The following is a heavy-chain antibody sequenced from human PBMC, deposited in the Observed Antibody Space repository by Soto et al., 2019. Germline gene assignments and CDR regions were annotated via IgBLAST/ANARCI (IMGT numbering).Heavy chain of an antibody. CDR1: GYNLSTYT. V-gene: IGHV1-18*04. CDR2: ISAKNGNT. J-gene: IGHJ4*02. D-gene: IGHD3-22*01. CDR3: ASGYFDHFFAF. Sequence: QVHLVQSGGEVKKPGASVIVSCKTSGYNLSTYTINWVRQAPGHGLEWIGWISAKNGNTDYPRTFQGRVTVTMDTSTTTSYMEVRKLRSDGTAVYYCASGYFDHFFAFWGQGTLVTVSS.